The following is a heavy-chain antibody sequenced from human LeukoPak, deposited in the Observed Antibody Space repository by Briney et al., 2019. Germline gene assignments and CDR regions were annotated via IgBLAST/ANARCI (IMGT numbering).Heavy chain of an antibody. V-gene: IGHV3-53*04. CDR2: IYSAGNT. J-gene: IGHJ4*02. CDR3: VRGGTPGYSSGRIDY. Sequence: GGSLRLSCVASGFTVSSNYMSWVRQAPGKGLEWVSVIYSAGNTYYADSVKGRFTISRHNSKNTLYLQMNSLRVGDTAVYYCVRGGTPGYSSGRIDYWGQGTLVTVSS. CDR1: GFTVSSNY. D-gene: IGHD6-19*01.